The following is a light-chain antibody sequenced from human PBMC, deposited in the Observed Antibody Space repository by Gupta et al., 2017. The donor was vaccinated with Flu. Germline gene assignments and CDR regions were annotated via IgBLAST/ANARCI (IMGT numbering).Light chain of an antibody. CDR2: EGS. V-gene: IGLV2-23*01. J-gene: IGLJ3*02. Sequence: QSALTQPASVSGSPGQSITIPCTGTSSDIGSYNLVSWYQQHPGKAPKLIIYEGSKRPSGVSSRFSGSKSGNTASLTISGLQAEDEADYFCCSYAGSTMPFGGGTKLTVL. CDR3: CSYAGSTMP. CDR1: SSDIGSYNL.